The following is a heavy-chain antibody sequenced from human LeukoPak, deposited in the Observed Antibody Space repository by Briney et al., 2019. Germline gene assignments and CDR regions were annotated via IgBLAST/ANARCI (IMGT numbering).Heavy chain of an antibody. V-gene: IGHV4-34*01. J-gene: IGHJ4*02. CDR2: INHSGST. Sequence: PSETLSLTCAVYGGSFSGYYWSWIRQPPGKGLEWIGEINHSGSTNYNPSLKSRVTISVDTSKNQFSLKLSSVTAADTAVYYRARVHGSGSFDYWGQGTLVTVSS. D-gene: IGHD3-10*01. CDR3: ARVHGSGSFDY. CDR1: GGSFSGYY.